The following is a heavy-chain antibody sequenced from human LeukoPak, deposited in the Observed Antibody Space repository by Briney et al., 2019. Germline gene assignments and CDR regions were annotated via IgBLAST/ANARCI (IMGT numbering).Heavy chain of an antibody. CDR1: GFTFSSYG. D-gene: IGHD6-19*01. J-gene: IGHJ5*02. V-gene: IGHV3-64*01. Sequence: PGGSLRLSCAASGFTFSSYGMSWVRQAPGKGLEFVSSISSNGISTYYGNSVKGRFTISRDNSKNTVYLQMGSLRAEDMAVYYCARTQQWLATGGWYWFDTWGQGTLVTVSS. CDR3: ARTQQWLATGGWYWFDT. CDR2: ISSNGIST.